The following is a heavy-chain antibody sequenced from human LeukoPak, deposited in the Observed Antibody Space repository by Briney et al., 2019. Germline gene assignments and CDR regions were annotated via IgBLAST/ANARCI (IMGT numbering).Heavy chain of an antibody. D-gene: IGHD6-13*01. CDR2: IYPGDSDT. CDR3: ARQGQQLVDINWFDP. J-gene: IGHJ5*02. V-gene: IGHV5-51*01. Sequence: GESLKISCKGSGYSFTSYWIGWVRQMPGKGLEWMGIIYPGDSDTRYSPSFQGQVTISADKSISTAYLQWSSLKASDTAMYYCARQGQQLVDINWFDPWGQGTLVTVSS. CDR1: GYSFTSYW.